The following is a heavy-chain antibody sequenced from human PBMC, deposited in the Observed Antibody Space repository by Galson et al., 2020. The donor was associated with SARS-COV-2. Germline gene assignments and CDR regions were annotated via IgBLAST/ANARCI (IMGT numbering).Heavy chain of an antibody. CDR2: ISSSSSYI. CDR3: ASDPSSGRPRADYYGMDV. CDR1: GFTFSSYS. Sequence: NSGGSLRLSCAASGFTFSSYSMNWVRQAPGKGLEWVSSISSSSSYIYYADSVKGRFTISRDNAKNSLYLQMNSLRAEDTAVYYCASDPSSGRPRADYYGMDVWGQGTTVTVSS. J-gene: IGHJ6*02. D-gene: IGHD6-19*01. V-gene: IGHV3-21*01.